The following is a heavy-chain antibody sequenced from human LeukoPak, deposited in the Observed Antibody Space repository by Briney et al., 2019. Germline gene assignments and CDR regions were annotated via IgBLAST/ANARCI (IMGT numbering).Heavy chain of an antibody. D-gene: IGHD3-10*01. J-gene: IGHJ6*03. CDR1: GYTFTGHY. CDR3: ARPWYYYGSGSHYYYMDV. Sequence: ASVKVSCKASGYTFTGHYMHWVRQAPGQGLEWMGWINPNSGGTNYAQKFQGRVTMTRDTSISTAYMELSRLRSDDTAVYYCARPWYYYGSGSHYYYMDVWGKGTTVTVSS. CDR2: INPNSGGT. V-gene: IGHV1-2*02.